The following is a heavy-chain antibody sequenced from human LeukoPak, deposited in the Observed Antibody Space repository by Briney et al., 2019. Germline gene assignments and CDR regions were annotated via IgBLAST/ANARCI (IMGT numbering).Heavy chain of an antibody. D-gene: IGHD1-1*01. Sequence: GGSLRLSSAASGFTFSSYAMSWVRQAPGKGLEWVSIISSGGRTYYADSVKGRFTISRDNSKNTLYLQMNSLSAEDTAVYYCEKNWDSWGQGTLVTVSS. CDR3: EKNWDS. V-gene: IGHV3-23*01. CDR1: GFTFSSYA. J-gene: IGHJ4*02. CDR2: ISSGGRT.